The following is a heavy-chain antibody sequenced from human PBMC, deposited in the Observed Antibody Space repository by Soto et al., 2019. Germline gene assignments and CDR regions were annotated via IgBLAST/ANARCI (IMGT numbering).Heavy chain of an antibody. CDR1: GFSLSTSGVG. CDR3: AHRSRSGWYDRWFDP. CDR2: IYWDDDK. J-gene: IGHJ5*02. V-gene: IGHV2-5*02. D-gene: IGHD6-19*01. Sequence: QITLKESGPTLVKPTQTLTLTCTVSGFSLSTSGVGVAWIRQPPGKALEWLALIYWDDDKWYRPSLKSRLTITKDASKNQGVLTMTNMDPLDTATYYCAHRSRSGWYDRWFDPWGQGTLVTVSS.